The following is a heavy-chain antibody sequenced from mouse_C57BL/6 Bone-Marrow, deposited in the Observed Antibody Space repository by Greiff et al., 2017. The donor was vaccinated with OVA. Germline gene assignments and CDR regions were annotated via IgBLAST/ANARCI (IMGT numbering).Heavy chain of an antibody. CDR3: ARWNYYGNHYAMDY. J-gene: IGHJ4*01. CDR1: GYTFTSYG. D-gene: IGHD2-1*01. Sequence: VQLQQSGPELARPGASVKLSCKASGYTFTSYGISWVKQRTGQGLEWIGEIYPRSGNTYYNEKFKGKATLTADKSSSTAYMELRSLTSEDSAVYFCARWNYYGNHYAMDYWGQGTSVTVSS. CDR2: IYPRSGNT. V-gene: IGHV1-81*01.